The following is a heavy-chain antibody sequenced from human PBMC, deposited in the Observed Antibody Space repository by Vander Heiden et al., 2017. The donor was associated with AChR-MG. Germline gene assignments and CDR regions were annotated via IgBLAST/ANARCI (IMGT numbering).Heavy chain of an antibody. CDR2: IDPNNGGT. Sequence: QVRLVQSGAEVQNPGASVRVSCKGSGYTFTDYYVHWVRQAPGQGLEWMGWIDPNNGGTKFAQKFQGGVSMTRDTSTTTAYMELISLTSDDTAVYYCARGSGVRVTANALYDYWGQGTLVTVSS. V-gene: IGHV1-2*02. CDR3: ARGSGVRVTANALYDY. J-gene: IGHJ4*02. CDR1: GYTFTDYY. D-gene: IGHD2-21*02.